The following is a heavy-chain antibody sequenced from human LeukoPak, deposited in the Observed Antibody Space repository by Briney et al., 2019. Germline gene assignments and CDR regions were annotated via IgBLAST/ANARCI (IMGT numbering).Heavy chain of an antibody. D-gene: IGHD5-24*01. J-gene: IGHJ3*01. V-gene: IGHV3-23*01. CDR1: GFNFRDAA. Sequence: GGSLRLSCAASGFNFRDAAMTWVRQAPGKGLEWVSLISFSGDNSYYADSVKGRFTISRDNSKNTLSLQMDSLRVEDTAIYYCAKDIQLSTWGLGTMVTVSS. CDR3: AKDIQLST. CDR2: ISFSGDNS.